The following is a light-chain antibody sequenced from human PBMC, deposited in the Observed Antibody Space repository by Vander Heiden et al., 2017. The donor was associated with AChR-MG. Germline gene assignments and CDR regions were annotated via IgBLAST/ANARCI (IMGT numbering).Light chain of an antibody. CDR2: DVS. J-gene: IGLJ2*01. CDR3: SSYKSSSTFVV. V-gene: IGLV2-14*01. Sequence: QSALTQPASVSGSPGQSITISCTGTSRYVGGYNYVSWYQQHPGKAPNLMIYDVSKRPSGVSNRFSGSKSGNTASLTISWLQAEDEADYYCSSYKSSSTFVVFGGGTKLTVL. CDR1: SRYVGGYNY.